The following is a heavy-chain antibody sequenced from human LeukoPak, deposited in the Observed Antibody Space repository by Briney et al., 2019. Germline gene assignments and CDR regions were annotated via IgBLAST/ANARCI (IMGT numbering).Heavy chain of an antibody. CDR3: AKDLRGFYSSSSRYYGMDV. CDR2: ISYDGSNE. D-gene: IGHD6-6*01. CDR1: RFTFSSYG. Sequence: GGSLRLSCAASRFTFSSYGMHWVRQAPGKGLEWVAVISYDGSNEYYADSVKGRFTISRDNSKNTLYLQMNSLRAEDTAVYYCAKDLRGFYSSSSRYYGMDVWGQGTTVTVSS. V-gene: IGHV3-30*18. J-gene: IGHJ6*02.